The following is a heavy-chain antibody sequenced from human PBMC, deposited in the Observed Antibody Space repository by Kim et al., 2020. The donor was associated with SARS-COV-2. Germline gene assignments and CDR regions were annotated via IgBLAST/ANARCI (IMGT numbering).Heavy chain of an antibody. D-gene: IGHD5-18*01. CDR3: ARGYGYGLDY. J-gene: IGHJ4*02. Sequence: APYYPGSVKGRFTISRENAKNSLYLQMNSLRAGDTAVYYCARGYGYGLDYWGQGTLVTVSS. CDR2: AP. V-gene: IGHV3-13*05.